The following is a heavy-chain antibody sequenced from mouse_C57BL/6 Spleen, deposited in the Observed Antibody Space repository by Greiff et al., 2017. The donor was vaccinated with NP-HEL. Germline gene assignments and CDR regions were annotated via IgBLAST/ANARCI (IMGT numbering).Heavy chain of an antibody. D-gene: IGHD1-1*02. CDR2: IWSGGST. V-gene: IGHV2-2*01. J-gene: IGHJ2*01. CDR3: ARNYYGNYFDY. Sequence: QVQLKESGPGLVQPSQSLSITCTVSGFSLTSYGVHWVRQSPGKGLEWLGVIWSGGSTDDNAAFISRLSISKDNSKSQVFFKMNSLQADDTAIYYCARNYYGNYFDYWRQGTTLTVSS. CDR1: GFSLTSYG.